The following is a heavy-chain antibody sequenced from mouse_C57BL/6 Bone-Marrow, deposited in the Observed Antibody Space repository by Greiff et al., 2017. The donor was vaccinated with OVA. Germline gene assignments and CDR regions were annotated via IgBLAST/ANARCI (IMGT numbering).Heavy chain of an antibody. D-gene: IGHD2-4*01. J-gene: IGHJ2*01. V-gene: IGHV5-17*01. CDR3: ARNYDYGYFDY. CDR2: ISSGSSTI. CDR1: GFTFSDYG. Sequence: VQLQQSGGGLVKPGGSLKLSCAASGFTFSDYGMHWVRQAPEKGLEWVAYISSGSSTIYYADTVKGRFTISRDNAKNTLFLQMTSLRSEDTAMYYCARNYDYGYFDYWGQGTTLTVSS.